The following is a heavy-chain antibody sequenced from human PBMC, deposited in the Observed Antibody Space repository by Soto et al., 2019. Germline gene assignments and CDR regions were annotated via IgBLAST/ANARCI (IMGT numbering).Heavy chain of an antibody. CDR1: GFTVSSNH. CDR3: ARGLDSTYWRMDV. J-gene: IGHJ6*03. V-gene: IGHV3-66*01. CDR2: LYSGGST. Sequence: EVHLVESGGGLVQPGGSLRLSCAASGFTVSSNHMSWVRQAPGKGLEWVSVLYSGGSTYYADSVKGRFTISRDNSKNTLYLQMNSLRAEDTAVYYCARGLDSTYWRMDVWGKGTTVTVSS. D-gene: IGHD4-4*01.